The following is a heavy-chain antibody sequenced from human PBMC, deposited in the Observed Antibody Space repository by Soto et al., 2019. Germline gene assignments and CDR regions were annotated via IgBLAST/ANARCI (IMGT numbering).Heavy chain of an antibody. V-gene: IGHV4-59*01. CDR3: ARGTPYHRNDDWFDT. CDR2: IHYTGNT. CDR1: GCSISDYY. J-gene: IGHJ5*01. Sequence: PSETLSLTCTVSGCSISDYYGNWIRQPPGKGLEWIGFIHYTGNTNYNPSLKSRVAISVDTSKNQFSVKLTSVTAADTAVYYCARGTPYHRNDDWFDTWGQGTLVTVSA.